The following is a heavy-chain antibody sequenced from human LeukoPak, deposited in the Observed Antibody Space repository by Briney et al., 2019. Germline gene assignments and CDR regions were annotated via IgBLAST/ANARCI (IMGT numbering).Heavy chain of an antibody. Sequence: SETLSLTCTVSGGAITSYYWSWIRQPPGKGLEWIGYIYYTGSTNYNPSLKSRVTISVDTSKNQFSLKVSSVSAADTAVYYCARVVVAAGSNWFDSWGQGTLVTVSS. V-gene: IGHV4-59*01. CDR1: GGAITSYY. CDR3: ARVVVAAGSNWFDS. CDR2: IYYTGST. J-gene: IGHJ5*01. D-gene: IGHD2-15*01.